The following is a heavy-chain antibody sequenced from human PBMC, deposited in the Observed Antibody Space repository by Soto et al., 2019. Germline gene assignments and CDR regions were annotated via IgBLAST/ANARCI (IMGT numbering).Heavy chain of an antibody. V-gene: IGHV4-4*02. CDR1: NASISSRKW. CDR2: IYHSGGI. D-gene: IGHD3-10*01. J-gene: IGHJ3*02. CDR3: ASKFGELLADAFDI. Sequence: QVQLQESGPGLVKPSGTLSLTCTVSNASISSRKWWTWVRQTPGKGLEWIGEIYHSGGINHNPSTKSRVTMSLDKSKNQFSLKMTSVTAADTAVYYCASKFGELLADAFDIWGQGTVVTVSS.